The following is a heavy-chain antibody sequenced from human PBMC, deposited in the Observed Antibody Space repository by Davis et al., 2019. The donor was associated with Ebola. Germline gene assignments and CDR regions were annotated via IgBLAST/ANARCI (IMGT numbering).Heavy chain of an antibody. CDR3: ARGREPNSTPHHWFFDI. J-gene: IGHJ2*01. D-gene: IGHD1-14*01. CDR2: IYPGDFDT. CDR1: GYSFTSYW. Sequence: GESLKISCKGSGYSFTSYWIAWVRQLPGKGLEWMGIIYPGDFDTRYGPSFQGQVTLSADNSISTAYLQWSSLKASDTAIYFCARGREPNSTPHHWFFDIWGRGTLVTVSS. V-gene: IGHV5-51*01.